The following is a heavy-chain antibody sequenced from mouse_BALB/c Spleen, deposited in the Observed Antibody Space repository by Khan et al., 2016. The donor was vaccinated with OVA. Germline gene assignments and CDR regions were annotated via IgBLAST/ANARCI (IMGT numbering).Heavy chain of an antibody. CDR2: INPTSGYT. V-gene: IGHV1-7*01. CDR1: GYTFSTYW. Sequence: QVQLKQSGAALAKPGASVKMSCKASGYTFSTYWMHWVKQRPGQGLELIGYINPTSGYTDYNEKFKDKATLSADNSSSTAYMQLSRLTSEDSAVYYCTRDRIDYWGQGTTLTVSS. CDR3: TRDRIDY. J-gene: IGHJ2*01.